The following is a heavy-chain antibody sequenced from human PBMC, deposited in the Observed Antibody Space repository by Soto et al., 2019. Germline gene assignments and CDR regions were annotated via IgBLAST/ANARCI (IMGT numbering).Heavy chain of an antibody. V-gene: IGHV3-33*01. CDR2: IWYDGSNK. J-gene: IGHJ4*02. D-gene: IGHD5-18*01. CDR3: ARGGGDTGMVIPFDY. Sequence: PGGSLRLSCAASGFTFSTYGMHWVRQAPGKGLEWVAVIWYDGSNKYYADSVKGRFTISRDNSKNTLYLQMNSLRAEDTAVYYCARGGGDTGMVIPFDYWGQGTLVTVSS. CDR1: GFTFSTYG.